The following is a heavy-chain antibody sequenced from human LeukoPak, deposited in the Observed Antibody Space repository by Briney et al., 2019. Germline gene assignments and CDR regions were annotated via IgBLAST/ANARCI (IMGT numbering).Heavy chain of an antibody. CDR1: GYTFTGYY. V-gene: IGHV1-2*06. J-gene: IGHJ3*02. CDR3: AREDLNTILGAFDI. D-gene: IGHD2/OR15-2a*01. CDR2: INPNSGGT. Sequence: ASVKVSCKASGYTFTGYYMHWVRQAPGQGLEWMGRINPNSGGTNYAQKFQGRVTMTRDTSISTAYMELSTLRSDDTAVYYCAREDLNTILGAFDIWGQGTMVTVSS.